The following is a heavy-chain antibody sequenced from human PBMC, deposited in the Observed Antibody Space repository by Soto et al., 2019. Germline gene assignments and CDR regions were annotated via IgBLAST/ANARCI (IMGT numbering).Heavy chain of an antibody. Sequence: SETLSLTCTVSGTSISSYYWSWIRQPPGKGLEWIANIHYSGTTNYNPSLASRVALSVDTSKNQFSLKMTSVTAADRAMYFCARYNSYAIDYWGRGTLVTVSS. V-gene: IGHV4-59*13. CDR1: GTSISSYY. CDR2: IHYSGTT. CDR3: ARYNSYAIDY. J-gene: IGHJ4*02. D-gene: IGHD2-8*01.